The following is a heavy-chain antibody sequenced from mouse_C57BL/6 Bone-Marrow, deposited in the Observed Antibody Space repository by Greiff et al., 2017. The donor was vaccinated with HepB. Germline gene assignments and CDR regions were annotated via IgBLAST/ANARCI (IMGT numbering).Heavy chain of an antibody. D-gene: IGHD2-5*01. Sequence: QVQLKESGPELVKPGASVKISCKASGYTFTDYYINWVKQRPGQGLEWIGWIFPGSGSTYYNEKFKGKATLTVDKSSSTAYMLLSSLTSEDSAVYFCARWLRLSNYNYAMDYWGQGTSVTVSS. V-gene: IGHV1-75*01. CDR2: IFPGSGST. J-gene: IGHJ4*01. CDR1: GYTFTDYY. CDR3: ARWLRLSNYNYAMDY.